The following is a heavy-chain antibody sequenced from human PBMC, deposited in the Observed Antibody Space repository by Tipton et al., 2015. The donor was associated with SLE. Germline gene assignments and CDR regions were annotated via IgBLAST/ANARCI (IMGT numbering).Heavy chain of an antibody. CDR1: GFRFSKYS. CDR2: LSYDGINK. D-gene: IGHD6-19*01. CDR3: AKVRYSSGRYYFDY. Sequence: SLRLSCTAPGFRFSKYSMHWVRQAPGKGLEWVALLSYDGINKDYADSVRGRFTVSRDDAKNTLYLQMNSLRAEDTALYYCAKVRYSSGRYYFDYWGQGTLVTVSS. V-gene: IGHV3-30*01. J-gene: IGHJ4*02.